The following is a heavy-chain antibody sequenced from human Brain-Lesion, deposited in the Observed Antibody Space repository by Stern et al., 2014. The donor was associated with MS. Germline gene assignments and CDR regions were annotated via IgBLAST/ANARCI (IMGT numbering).Heavy chain of an antibody. CDR3: TTIGYSASRSGFFDF. V-gene: IGHV3-15*05. CDR1: GFTFSNVW. J-gene: IGHJ4*02. D-gene: IGHD5-18*01. CDR2: IKSRTDGGTS. Sequence: EVQLVQSGGGLVKPGGSLTPSCAGSGFTFSNVWLNWVRQAPGKGLEWVARIKSRTDGGTSDYAAPVKGRFTISRDDSKNTLYLQIDNLRADDTAVYYCTTIGYSASRSGFFDFWGQGTLVTVSS.